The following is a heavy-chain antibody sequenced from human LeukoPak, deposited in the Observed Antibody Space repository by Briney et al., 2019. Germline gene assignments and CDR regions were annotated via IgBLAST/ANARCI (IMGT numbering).Heavy chain of an antibody. Sequence: SQTLSLTCTVSGGSISGGSYYWSWIRQPAGKGLEWIGRIYTSGSTNYNPSLKSRVTISVDTSKNQFSLKLSSVTAADTAVYYCAREVVPAAMTYYYYYYMDVWGKGTTVTVSS. CDR3: AREVVPAAMTYYYYYYMDV. CDR2: IYTSGST. J-gene: IGHJ6*03. CDR1: GGSISGGSYY. V-gene: IGHV4-61*02. D-gene: IGHD2-2*01.